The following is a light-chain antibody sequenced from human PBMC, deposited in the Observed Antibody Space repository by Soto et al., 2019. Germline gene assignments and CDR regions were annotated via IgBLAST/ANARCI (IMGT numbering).Light chain of an antibody. CDR3: QQSYSTPIT. V-gene: IGKV1-39*01. Sequence: DLPLTQSPTSLSASVGARVTITYRASQIISGYINWYQQKPGKAPKSLIYAASNLQSGVPSRFSGSGSGTDFTLTISSLQPEDFATYHCQQSYSTPITFGQGTRLEIK. CDR2: AAS. J-gene: IGKJ5*01. CDR1: QIISGY.